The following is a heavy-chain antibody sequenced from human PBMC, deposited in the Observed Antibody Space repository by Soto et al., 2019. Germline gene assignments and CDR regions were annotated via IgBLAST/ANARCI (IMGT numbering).Heavy chain of an antibody. CDR2: ISSTTNYI. CDR1: GFTFTRYS. J-gene: IGHJ4*02. D-gene: IGHD1-7*01. CDR3: ARESEDLNYTFVH. V-gene: IGHV3-21*06. Sequence: GSLRLSCAASGFTFTRYSMNWVRQAPGKGLEWVSSISSTTNYIYYGDSMKGRFTISRDHAKNSLYLEMNSLRAEDTAVYYCARESEDLNYTFVHWGPGTLVTVSS.